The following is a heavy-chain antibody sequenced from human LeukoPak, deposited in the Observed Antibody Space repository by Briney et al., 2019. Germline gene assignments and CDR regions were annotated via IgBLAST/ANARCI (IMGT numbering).Heavy chain of an antibody. J-gene: IGHJ6*03. CDR1: GGSISSSGYY. Sequence: SETLSLTCIVSGGSISSSGYYWGWIRQPPGKGLEWIGNIFYTGSTYYNPSLKNRVAISLDTSKNQFSLKLSSVTAADTAVYYCARDTHYSSSSAYYYYYMDVWGKGTTVTVSS. D-gene: IGHD6-6*01. V-gene: IGHV4-39*07. CDR3: ARDTHYSSSSAYYYYYMDV. CDR2: IFYTGST.